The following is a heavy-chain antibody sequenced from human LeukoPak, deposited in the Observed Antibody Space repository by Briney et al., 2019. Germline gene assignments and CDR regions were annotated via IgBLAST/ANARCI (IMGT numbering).Heavy chain of an antibody. D-gene: IGHD3-3*01. CDR2: ISNSGSAK. V-gene: IGHV3-48*01. J-gene: IGHJ4*02. Sequence: TGGSLRLSCAASRFSFSNHSMNWFRQAPGKGLEWVSYISNSGSAKYYAASVKGRFTISRDNGKNSLYLQMNSLRAEDTAVYYCARMSGSRLPGNWGQGTLVTVSS. CDR3: ARMSGSRLPGN. CDR1: RFSFSNHS.